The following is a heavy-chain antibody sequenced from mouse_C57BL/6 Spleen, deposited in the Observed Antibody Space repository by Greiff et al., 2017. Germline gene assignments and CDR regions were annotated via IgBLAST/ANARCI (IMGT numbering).Heavy chain of an antibody. CDR3: ARAPFYYYGSSYKKDAMDY. V-gene: IGHV1-50*01. CDR1: GYTFTSYW. Sequence: QVQLQQSGAELVKPGASVKLSCKASGYTFTSYWMQWVKQRPGQGLEWIGEIDPSDSYTNYNQKFKGKATLTVDTSSSTAYMQLSSLTSEDSAVYYCARAPFYYYGSSYKKDAMDYWGQGTSVTVSS. D-gene: IGHD1-1*01. J-gene: IGHJ4*01. CDR2: IDPSDSYT.